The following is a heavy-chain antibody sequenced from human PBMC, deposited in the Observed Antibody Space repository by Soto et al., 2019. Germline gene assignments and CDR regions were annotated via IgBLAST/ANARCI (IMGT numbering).Heavy chain of an antibody. D-gene: IGHD4-17*01. Sequence: AETLSLTCTVSGGSITDYYWSWIRQSPGKGLEWIGFIYYTDSASYNPSLQSRVAISIDASKKQFSLRLSSVTAADPTVYYCASTYGAGSGCIETWGQGTLVTVS. J-gene: IGHJ5*02. CDR3: ASTYGAGSGCIET. CDR2: IYYTDSA. CDR1: GGSITDYY. V-gene: IGHV4-59*08.